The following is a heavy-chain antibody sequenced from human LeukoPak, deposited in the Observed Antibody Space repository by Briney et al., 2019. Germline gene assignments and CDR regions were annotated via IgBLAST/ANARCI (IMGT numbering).Heavy chain of an antibody. D-gene: IGHD6-13*01. J-gene: IGHJ5*02. CDR2: ISGSGGST. V-gene: IGHV3-23*01. CDR3: ARSRAGAAAFDP. Sequence: PGGSLRLSCAASGFTFSSYAMSWVRQAPGKGLEWVSAISGSGGSTYYADSVKGRFTISRDNAKNSLYLQMNSLRAEDTAVYYCARSRAGAAAFDPWGQGTLVTVSS. CDR1: GFTFSSYA.